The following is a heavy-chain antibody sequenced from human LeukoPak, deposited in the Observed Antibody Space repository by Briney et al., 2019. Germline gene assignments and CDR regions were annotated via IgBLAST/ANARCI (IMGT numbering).Heavy chain of an antibody. Sequence: GGSLRLSCAASGFTFSSYAMHWVRQAPGKGLEWVAVISYDGSNKYYADSVKGRFTISRDNSKNTLYLQMNSLRAEDTAVYYCARDRRYFDWVDYWGQGTLVTVSS. V-gene: IGHV3-30-3*01. CDR3: ARDRRYFDWVDY. J-gene: IGHJ4*02. CDR1: GFTFSSYA. D-gene: IGHD3-9*01. CDR2: ISYDGSNK.